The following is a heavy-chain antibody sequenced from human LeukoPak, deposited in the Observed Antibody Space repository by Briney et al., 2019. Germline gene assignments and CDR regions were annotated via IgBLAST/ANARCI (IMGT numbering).Heavy chain of an antibody. CDR1: GGSISSYY. CDR3: ARTGGSFYFYYYMDV. D-gene: IGHD1-26*01. Sequence: PSETLSLTCTVSGGSISSYYWSWIRQPAGKGLEWIGRIHTSGSTNYNPSLKSRVTISVDTSKNQFSLKVSSVTAADTAVYYCARTGGSFYFYYYMDVWGKGTTVTVSS. J-gene: IGHJ6*03. CDR2: IHTSGST. V-gene: IGHV4-4*07.